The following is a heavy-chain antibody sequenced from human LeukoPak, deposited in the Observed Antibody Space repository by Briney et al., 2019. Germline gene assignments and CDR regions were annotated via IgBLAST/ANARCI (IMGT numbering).Heavy chain of an antibody. CDR1: GGSISSYY. CDR3: ARAQRSGWLYYYYGMDV. Sequence: PSETLSLTCTVPGGSISSYYWSWIRQPPGKGLEWIGYIYYSGSTNYNPSLKSRVTISVDTSKNQFSLKLSSVTAADTAVYYCARAQRSGWLYYYYGMDVWGQGTTVTVSS. D-gene: IGHD6-19*01. J-gene: IGHJ6*02. CDR2: IYYSGST. V-gene: IGHV4-59*01.